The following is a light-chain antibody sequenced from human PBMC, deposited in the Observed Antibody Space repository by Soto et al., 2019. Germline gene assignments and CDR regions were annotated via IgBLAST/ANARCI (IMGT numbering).Light chain of an antibody. CDR2: DAY. CDR1: QIISSR. CDR3: QQYNSYSLT. J-gene: IGKJ4*01. Sequence: DIQMTQSPSILSASVGDRVTITCRASQIISSRLAWYQQKPGKAPKLLIYDAYNLESGVPSRFSRSGSGTAFTLTISSLQPDDFATYYCQQYNSYSLTFGGGTKVEIK. V-gene: IGKV1-5*01.